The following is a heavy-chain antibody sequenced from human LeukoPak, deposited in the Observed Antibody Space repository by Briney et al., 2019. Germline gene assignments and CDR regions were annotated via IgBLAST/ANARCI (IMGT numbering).Heavy chain of an antibody. V-gene: IGHV3-30*18. D-gene: IGHD4-17*01. CDR2: ISHDGSNK. CDR3: AKLPTVTKNYFDY. J-gene: IGHJ4*02. Sequence: GGSLRLSCAASGFTFSSYGMHWVRQAPGKGLEWVAVISHDGSNKYYADSVKGRFTISRDNSKNTLYLQMNSLRAEDTAVYYCAKLPTVTKNYFDYWGQGTLVTVSS. CDR1: GFTFSSYG.